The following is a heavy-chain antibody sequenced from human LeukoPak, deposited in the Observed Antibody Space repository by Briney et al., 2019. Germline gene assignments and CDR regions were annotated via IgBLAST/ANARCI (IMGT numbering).Heavy chain of an antibody. D-gene: IGHD2-15*01. J-gene: IGHJ2*01. Sequence: GASVKVSCKASGYTFTGYYMHWLRQAPGLGLEWMGWINPNSGGTNYAQKFQGRVTMTRDTSISTAYMELSRLRSDDTAVYYCARGSVVVVAANYWYFDLWGRGTLVTVSS. V-gene: IGHV1-2*02. CDR2: INPNSGGT. CDR1: GYTFTGYY. CDR3: ARGSVVVVAANYWYFDL.